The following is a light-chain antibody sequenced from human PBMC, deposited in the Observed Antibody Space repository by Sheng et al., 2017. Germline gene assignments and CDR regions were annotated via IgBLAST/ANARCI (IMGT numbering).Light chain of an antibody. CDR2: DAS. V-gene: IGKV1-33*01. CDR3: LQNNSYPRT. CDR1: QDISNY. Sequence: DIQMTQSPSSLSASVGDRVTITCQASQDISNYLNWYQQKPGKAPKLLIYDASNLETGVPSRFSGSGSGTDFTFTISSLQPEDFATYYCLQNNSYPRTFGPGTEVE. J-gene: IGKJ1*01.